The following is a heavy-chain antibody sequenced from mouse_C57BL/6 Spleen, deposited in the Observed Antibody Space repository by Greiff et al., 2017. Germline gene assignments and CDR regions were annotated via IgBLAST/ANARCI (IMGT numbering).Heavy chain of an antibody. D-gene: IGHD2-4*01. CDR2: ISSGGDYI. V-gene: IGHV5-9-1*02. J-gene: IGHJ2*01. CDR1: GFTFSSYA. CDR3: TRDYDSFDY. Sequence: EVKLVESGEGLVKPGGSLKLSCAASGFTFSSYAMSWVRQTPEKRLEWVAYISSGGDYIYYADTVKGRFTISRDNARNTLYLQMSRLKSEDTAMYYGTRDYDSFDYWGQGTTLTVSS.